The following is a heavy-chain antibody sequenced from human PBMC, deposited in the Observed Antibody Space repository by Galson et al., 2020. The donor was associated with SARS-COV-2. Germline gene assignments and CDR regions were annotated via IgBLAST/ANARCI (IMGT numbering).Heavy chain of an antibody. CDR1: GYTFTSYG. D-gene: IGHD1-26*01. V-gene: IGHV1-18*04. J-gene: IGHJ5*02. CDR2: ISAYNGNT. Sequence: ASVKVSCKASGYTFTSYGISWVRQAPGQGLEWMGWISAYNGNTNYAQKLQGRVTMTTDTSTSTAYMELRSLRSDDTAVYYCARDMGGSYLSSSWFDPWGQGTLVTVSS. CDR3: ARDMGGSYLSSSWFDP.